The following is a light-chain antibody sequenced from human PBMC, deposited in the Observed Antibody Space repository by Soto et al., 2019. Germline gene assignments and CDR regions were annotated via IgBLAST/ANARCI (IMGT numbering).Light chain of an antibody. CDR3: QQYAVWPPQT. CDR2: GAS. J-gene: IGKJ1*01. CDR1: QTVIRN. V-gene: IGKV3-15*01. Sequence: EIVMTQSPATLSVSPGERATLSCRASQTVIRNLAWYQQKPGQTPRLLIFGASTRATGIPARFSGSGSGTEFTLTVSSLQPEDFAVYYCQQYAVWPPQTFGPGTKVEIK.